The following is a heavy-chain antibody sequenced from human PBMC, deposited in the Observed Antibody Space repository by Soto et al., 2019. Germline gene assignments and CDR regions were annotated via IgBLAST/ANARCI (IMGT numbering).Heavy chain of an antibody. CDR3: ARDALTQYSSGWYGDFYYGMDV. J-gene: IGHJ6*02. Sequence: SCAASGFTFSSYSMNWVRQAPGKGLEWVSSISSSSSYIYYADSVKGRFTISRDNAKNSLYLQMNSLRAEDTAVYYCARDALTQYSSGWYGDFYYGMDVWGQGTTVTVSS. D-gene: IGHD6-19*01. CDR2: ISSSSSYI. V-gene: IGHV3-21*01. CDR1: GFTFSSYS.